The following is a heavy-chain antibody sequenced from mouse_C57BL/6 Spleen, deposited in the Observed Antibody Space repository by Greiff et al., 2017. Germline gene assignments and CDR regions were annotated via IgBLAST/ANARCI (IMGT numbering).Heavy chain of an antibody. CDR1: GYTFTDYY. V-gene: IGHV1-76*01. D-gene: IGHD1-1*01. CDR3: ARGGYGSDY. Sequence: QVQLKQSGAELVRPGASVKLSCKASGYTFTDYYINWVKQRPGQGLEWIARIYPGSGNTYYNEKFKGKATLTAEKASSTAYMQLSSLTSEDSAVYYCARGGYGSDYWGQGTTLTVSS. J-gene: IGHJ2*01. CDR2: IYPGSGNT.